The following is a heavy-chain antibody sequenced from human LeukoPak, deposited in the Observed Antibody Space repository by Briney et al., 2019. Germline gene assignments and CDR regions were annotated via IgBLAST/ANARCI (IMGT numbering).Heavy chain of an antibody. Sequence: SETLSLTCTVSGGSISSGGYYWSWIRQHPGKGLEWIGYIYYSGSTYYNPSLKSRVTISVDTSKNQFSLKLSSVTAADTAVYYCARDGTKLLGYGMDVWGQGTTVIVSS. J-gene: IGHJ6*02. CDR3: ARDGTKLLGYGMDV. D-gene: IGHD3-16*01. V-gene: IGHV4-31*03. CDR2: IYYSGST. CDR1: GGSISSGGYY.